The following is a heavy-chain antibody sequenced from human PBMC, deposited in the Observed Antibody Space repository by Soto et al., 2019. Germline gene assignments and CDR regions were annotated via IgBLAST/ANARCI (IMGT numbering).Heavy chain of an antibody. CDR1: GFTFSSYA. Sequence: GGSLRLSCAASGFTFSSYAMSWVRQAPGKGLEWVSAISGSGGSTYYADSVKGRFTSPRDNSKNTLYLQMNSLRAADTAVYYCAKQQLVTNRYFDYWGQGTLVTVSS. J-gene: IGHJ4*02. V-gene: IGHV3-23*01. CDR3: AKQQLVTNRYFDY. D-gene: IGHD6-13*01. CDR2: ISGSGGST.